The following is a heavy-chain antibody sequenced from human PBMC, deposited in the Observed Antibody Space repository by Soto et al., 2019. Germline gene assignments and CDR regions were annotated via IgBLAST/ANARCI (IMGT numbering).Heavy chain of an antibody. Sequence: QITLKESGPTLVKPTQTLTLTCTFSGFSLSTSGVGVGWIRQPPGKALEWLALIYWDDDKRYNPSLNSRLTTPKATXXSXVXHTMTTVDPVDTATYYRAHRLKPYGSEPPLNKWFDPWGQGTLVTVSS. J-gene: IGHJ5*02. D-gene: IGHD3-10*01. CDR3: AHRLKPYGSEPPLNKWFDP. CDR1: GFSLSTSGVG. CDR2: IYWDDDK. V-gene: IGHV2-5*02.